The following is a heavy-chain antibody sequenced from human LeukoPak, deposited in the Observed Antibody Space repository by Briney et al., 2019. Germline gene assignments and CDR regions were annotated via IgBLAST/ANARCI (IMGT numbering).Heavy chain of an antibody. Sequence: ASVEVSCKASGYTFTGYYMHWVRQAPGQGLEWMGGINPNSGITNFAQKFQDRVSMTRDTSISTFHMELSRLTSDDTAVYYCARDRLSYFDSSDYWDFDSWGQGTLVTVSS. CDR1: GYTFTGYY. V-gene: IGHV1-2*02. CDR3: ARDRLSYFDSSDYWDFDS. J-gene: IGHJ4*02. D-gene: IGHD3-22*01. CDR2: INPNSGIT.